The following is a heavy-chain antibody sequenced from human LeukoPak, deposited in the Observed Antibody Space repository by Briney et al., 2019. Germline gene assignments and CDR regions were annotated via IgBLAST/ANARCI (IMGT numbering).Heavy chain of an antibody. J-gene: IGHJ5*02. V-gene: IGHV1-2*04. CDR3: ARGLNYYGSGSYRDWFDP. Sequence: ASVKVSCKASGYTFTGYYMHWVRQAPGQGLEWMGWINPNSGGTNYAQKFQGWVTMTRDTSIGTAYMELSRLRSDDTAVYYCARGLNYYGSGSYRDWFDPWGQGTLVTVSS. CDR1: GYTFTGYY. D-gene: IGHD3-10*01. CDR2: INPNSGGT.